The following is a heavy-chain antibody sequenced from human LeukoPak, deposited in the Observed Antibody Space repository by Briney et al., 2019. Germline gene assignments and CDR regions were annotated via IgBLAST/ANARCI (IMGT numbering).Heavy chain of an antibody. J-gene: IGHJ3*02. CDR3: ARPRYTNSQDAFDI. D-gene: IGHD6-13*01. CDR1: GYTFTTYF. CDR2: IDPSSGGS. V-gene: IGHV1-46*01. Sequence: ASVKVSCKASGYTFTTYFLHWVRQAPGQGLEWMGIIDPSSGGSTSAQNFQVRVTMTRDMSTNPAYMELSRLTSEHTAVYYCARPRYTNSQDAFDIWGQGTMVTVSS.